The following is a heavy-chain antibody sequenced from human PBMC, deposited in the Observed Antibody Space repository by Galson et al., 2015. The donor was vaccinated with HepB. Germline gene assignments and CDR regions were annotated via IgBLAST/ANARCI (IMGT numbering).Heavy chain of an antibody. CDR3: AKDRSGSYYKPAGHEYFHH. J-gene: IGHJ1*01. CDR1: GFTFSSCA. D-gene: IGHD1-26*01. Sequence: SLRLSCAASGFTFSSCAMSWVRQAPGKGLEWVSAISGRGDSTYYADSVKGRFTISRDNSKNTLYLQIYSLRADDTAVYYCAKDRSGSYYKPAGHEYFHHWGQGTLVIVSS. V-gene: IGHV3-23*01. CDR2: ISGRGDST.